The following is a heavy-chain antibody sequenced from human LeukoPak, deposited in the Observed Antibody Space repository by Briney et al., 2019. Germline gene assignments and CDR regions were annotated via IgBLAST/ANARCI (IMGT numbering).Heavy chain of an antibody. D-gene: IGHD4-17*01. CDR1: GFTFSSYW. CDR2: INSDGGST. V-gene: IGHV3-74*01. CDR3: ACLRGPSDY. J-gene: IGHJ4*02. Sequence: GGSLRLSCAASGFTFSSYWMHWVRQAPGKGLVWVSRINSDGGSTSYTDSVKGRFTISRDNSKNTLYLQMDSLTADDTAVYFCACLRGPSDYWGQGTLVTVSS.